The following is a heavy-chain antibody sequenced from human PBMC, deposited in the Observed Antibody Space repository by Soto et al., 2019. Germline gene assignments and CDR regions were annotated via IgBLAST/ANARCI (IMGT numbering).Heavy chain of an antibody. Sequence: QVQLVESGGGVVQPGRSLRLSCEVSGFSFSNHAMHWVRQAPGKGLEWVAQIWFDGSNKYSADSVKGRFTISRDNSKNKVYLQMNSLRIDDTGVYYCARDGQSWTPYALDVWGQGTTVTVSS. D-gene: IGHD2-15*01. CDR3: ARDGQSWTPYALDV. J-gene: IGHJ6*02. CDR1: GFSFSNHA. V-gene: IGHV3-33*01. CDR2: IWFDGSNK.